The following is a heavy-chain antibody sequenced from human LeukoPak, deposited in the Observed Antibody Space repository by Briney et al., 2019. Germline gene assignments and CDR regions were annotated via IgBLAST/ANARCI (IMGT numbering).Heavy chain of an antibody. CDR3: ARVVIAAAGTLDY. D-gene: IGHD6-13*01. CDR2: IYHSGST. CDR1: GGSISSGGYY. Sequence: PSQTLSLTCTGSGGSISSGGYYWSWIRQPPGKGLEWIGYIYHSGSTYYNPSLKSRVTISVDRSKNQFSLKLSSVTAADTAVYYCARVVIAAAGTLDYWGQGTLVTVSS. J-gene: IGHJ4*02. V-gene: IGHV4-30-2*01.